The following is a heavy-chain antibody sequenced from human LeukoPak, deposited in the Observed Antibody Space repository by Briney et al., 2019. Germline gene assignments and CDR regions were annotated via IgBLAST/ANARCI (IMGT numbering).Heavy chain of an antibody. CDR3: ARNSGGSFFDY. V-gene: IGHV4-34*01. CDR2: IKHDGST. CDR1: GGSFSGDF. Sequence: SETLSLTCAVYGGSFSGDFWSWIRQSPGKGLEWIGEIKHDGSTTYNPSLESRVTMSVDTSTNQISLEMTSVTAADTAVYYCARNSGGSFFDYWGQGTLVTVSS. J-gene: IGHJ4*02. D-gene: IGHD2-15*01.